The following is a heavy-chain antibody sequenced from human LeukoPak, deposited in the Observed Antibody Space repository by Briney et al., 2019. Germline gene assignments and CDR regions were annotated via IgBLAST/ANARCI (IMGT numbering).Heavy chain of an antibody. V-gene: IGHV4-34*01. CDR2: INHSGST. CDR3: ARAGPDIVVVPAASGFDY. Sequence: SETLSFTCAVYGGSFSGYYWSWIRQPPGKGLEWIGEINHSGSTNYNPSLKSRVTISVDTSKNQFSLKLSSVTAADTAVYYCARAGPDIVVVPAASGFDYWGQGTLVTVSS. CDR1: GGSFSGYY. D-gene: IGHD2-2*01. J-gene: IGHJ4*02.